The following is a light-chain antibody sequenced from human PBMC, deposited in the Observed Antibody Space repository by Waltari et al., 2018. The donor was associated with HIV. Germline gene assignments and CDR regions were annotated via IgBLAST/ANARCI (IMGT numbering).Light chain of an antibody. Sequence: QSALTQPPSASGSPGQSVTVSCTGTSSDIGYFNYVSWYQQHTGKAPKLLIYDVNKRPSGVPDRFSASKSGATASLTVSGLLAEDEADYYCAAYAGNNIVIFGGGTKVTV. CDR2: DVN. CDR3: AAYAGNNIVI. V-gene: IGLV2-8*01. CDR1: SSDIGYFNY. J-gene: IGLJ2*01.